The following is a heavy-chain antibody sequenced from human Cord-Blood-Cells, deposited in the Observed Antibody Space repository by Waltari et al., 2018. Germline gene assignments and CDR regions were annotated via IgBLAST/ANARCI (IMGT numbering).Heavy chain of an antibody. J-gene: IGHJ4*02. CDR2: INPNSGGT. V-gene: IGHV1-2*06. CDR1: GYTFTGYY. D-gene: IGHD6-13*01. CDR3: ARGTIAAAGNFDY. Sequence: QVQLVQSGAEVKKPGASVKVSCKASGYTFTGYYMHWVRQAPGTGLEWRGRINPNSGGTNYAQKFQGRVTRTRDTSISTAYMELSRLRSDDTAVYYCARGTIAAAGNFDYWGQGTLVTVSS.